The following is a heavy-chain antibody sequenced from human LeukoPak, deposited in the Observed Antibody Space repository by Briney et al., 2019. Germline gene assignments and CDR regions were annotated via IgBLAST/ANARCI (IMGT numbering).Heavy chain of an antibody. CDR1: GGSISSSHW. D-gene: IGHD1-26*01. CDR2: IYSSGST. CDR3: ARQGSGGRAFDI. Sequence: PSETLSLTCAVSGGSISSSHWWRWVRQPPGKGLEWIGYIYSSGSTNSNPSLKSRVTISVDTSKSQFSLKMTSVTAADTAVYYCARQGSGGRAFDIWGQGTMVTVSS. J-gene: IGHJ3*02. V-gene: IGHV4-59*08.